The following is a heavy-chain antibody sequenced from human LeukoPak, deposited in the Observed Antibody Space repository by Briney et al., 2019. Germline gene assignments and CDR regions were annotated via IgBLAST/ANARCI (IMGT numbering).Heavy chain of an antibody. D-gene: IGHD3-3*01. CDR1: GYTFTSYG. J-gene: IGHJ4*02. Sequence: ASVKVSCKASGYTFTSYGISWVRQAPGRGLEWMGWISAYNGNTNYAQKLQGRVTMTTDTSTSTAYMELRSLRSDDTAVYYCARYGIGFWSGYYTDAYFDYWGQGTLVTVSS. CDR3: ARYGIGFWSGYYTDAYFDY. V-gene: IGHV1-18*01. CDR2: ISAYNGNT.